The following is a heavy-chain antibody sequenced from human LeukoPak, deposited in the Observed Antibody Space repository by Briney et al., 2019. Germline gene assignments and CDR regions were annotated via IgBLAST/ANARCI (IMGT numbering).Heavy chain of an antibody. V-gene: IGHV4-39*07. Sequence: PSETLSLTCTVSGGSISSSSNYWGWIRQPPGKGLEWIGSIYYSGSTYYNPSLKSRVTISVDTSKNQFSLKLSSVTAADTAVYYCARLAPAGYFDYWGQGTLVTVSS. J-gene: IGHJ4*02. D-gene: IGHD3-10*01. CDR3: ARLAPAGYFDY. CDR1: GGSISSSSNY. CDR2: IYYSGST.